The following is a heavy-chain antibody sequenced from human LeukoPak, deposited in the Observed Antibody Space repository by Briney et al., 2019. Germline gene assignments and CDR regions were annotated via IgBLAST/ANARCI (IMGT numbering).Heavy chain of an antibody. V-gene: IGHV3-7*01. CDR2: MEEYGSYI. CDR3: ARPRGCGSARCNNFDS. Sequence: GGSLRLSCVVSGFAFRGFSMSWVRQAPGKGLEWVAIMEEYGSYIFSVDSVKGRFIISRDNARNSLYLQMNNLRAEDTAVYYCARPRGCGSARCNNFDSWGQGTLVTVSS. CDR1: GFAFRGFS. J-gene: IGHJ4*02. D-gene: IGHD2-2*01.